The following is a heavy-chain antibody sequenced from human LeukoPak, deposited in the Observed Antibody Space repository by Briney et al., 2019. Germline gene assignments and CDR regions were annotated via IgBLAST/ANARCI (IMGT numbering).Heavy chain of an antibody. CDR2: INHSGST. CDR1: GGSFSGYY. J-gene: IGHJ4*02. Sequence: SETLSLTCAVYGGSFSGYYWSWIRQPPGKGLEWIGEINHSGSTNYNPSLKSRVTISVDTSKNQFSLKLSSVTAADTAVYYCARGLDGVNRYVWGSYRYTKRPYYFDYWGQGTLVTVSS. V-gene: IGHV4-34*01. D-gene: IGHD3-16*02. CDR3: ARGLDGVNRYVWGSYRYTKRPYYFDY.